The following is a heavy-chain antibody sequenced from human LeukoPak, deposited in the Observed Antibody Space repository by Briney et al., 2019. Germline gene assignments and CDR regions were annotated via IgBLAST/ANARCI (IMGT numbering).Heavy chain of an antibody. J-gene: IGHJ6*03. D-gene: IGHD6-19*01. CDR1: GYTFTSYG. CDR2: MNPNSGNT. V-gene: IGHV1-8*02. CDR3: ARLMAVAGWDYYYYMDV. Sequence: PGASVKVSCKASGYTFTSYGISWVRQATGQGLEWMGWMNPNSGNTGYAQNFQGRVTMTRNTSISTAYMELSSLRSEDTAVYYCARLMAVAGWDYYYYMDVWGKGTTVTISS.